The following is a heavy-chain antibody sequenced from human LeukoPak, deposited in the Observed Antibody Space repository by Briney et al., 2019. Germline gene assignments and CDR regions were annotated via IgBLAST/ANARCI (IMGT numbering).Heavy chain of an antibody. D-gene: IGHD3-22*01. CDR2: ISSSSYI. V-gene: IGHV3-21*01. J-gene: IGHJ5*02. CDR1: GFTFSSYS. Sequence: GGSLRLSCAASGFTFSSYSMNWVREAPGKGLEWVSSISSSSYIYYADSGKGRFTISRDNAKNSLYLQMNSLRAEDTAVYYCARDYRREYYYDSRGYYISWGQGTLVTVSS. CDR3: ARDYRREYYYDSRGYYIS.